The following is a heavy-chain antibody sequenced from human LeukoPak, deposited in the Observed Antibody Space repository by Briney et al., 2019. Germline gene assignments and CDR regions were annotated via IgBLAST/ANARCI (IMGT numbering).Heavy chain of an antibody. Sequence: GGSLRLSCAASGLTVSSNYMSWVRQAPGKGLEWVGRIRSKTDGGTTDYAAPVKGRFTISRDDSQNTLYLQMNSLKTEDTAVYYCSTAAQGWGQGTLVTVSS. J-gene: IGHJ4*02. CDR2: IRSKTDGGTT. CDR3: STAAQG. V-gene: IGHV3-15*01. CDR1: GLTVSSNY.